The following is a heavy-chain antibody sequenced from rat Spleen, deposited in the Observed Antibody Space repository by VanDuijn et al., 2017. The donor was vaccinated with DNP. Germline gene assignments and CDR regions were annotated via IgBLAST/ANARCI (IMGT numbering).Heavy chain of an antibody. V-gene: IGHV2S12*01. CDR2: IWSGGSI. CDR3: ARYSSYPYYAMDV. D-gene: IGHD1-2*01. J-gene: IGHJ4*01. CDR1: GFSLTSYG. Sequence: QVQLKESGPGLVQPSQTLSLTCTVSGFSLTSYGVSWVRQPPGKGLEWVAAIWSGGSINYNSALKSRLSISRDTSKSQVVLKMTSLQTEDTAMYFCARYSSYPYYAMDVWGQGTSVTVSS.